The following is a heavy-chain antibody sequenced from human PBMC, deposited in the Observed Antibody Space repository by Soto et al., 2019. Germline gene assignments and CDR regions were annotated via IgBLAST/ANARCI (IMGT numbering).Heavy chain of an antibody. CDR3: TRDGVFWSGGGFGY. D-gene: IGHD3-3*01. V-gene: IGHV3-15*07. J-gene: IGHJ4*02. CDR2: IKSKTDRGTT. Sequence: EVQLLESGGGLVKPGGSLRLSCAASGFTFSNAWMNWVRQAPGRGLEWVGRIKSKTDRGTTEYAAPVKGRFTISRDDSRNTLYLQMNSLKIEDTAVYYCTRDGVFWSGGGFGYWGQGALVTVSS. CDR1: GFTFSNAW.